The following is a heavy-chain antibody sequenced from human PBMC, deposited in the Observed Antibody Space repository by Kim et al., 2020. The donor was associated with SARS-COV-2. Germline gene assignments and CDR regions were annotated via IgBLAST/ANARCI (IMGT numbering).Heavy chain of an antibody. CDR3: ASWRYGDYEGAFDY. CDR1: GFTFSSYS. D-gene: IGHD4-17*01. Sequence: GGSLRLSCAASGFTFSSYSMNWVRQAPGKGLEWVSSISSSSSYIYYADSVKGRFTISRDNAKNSLYLQMNSLRAEDTAVYYCASWRYGDYEGAFDYWGQGTLVTVSS. V-gene: IGHV3-21*01. J-gene: IGHJ4*02. CDR2: ISSSSSYI.